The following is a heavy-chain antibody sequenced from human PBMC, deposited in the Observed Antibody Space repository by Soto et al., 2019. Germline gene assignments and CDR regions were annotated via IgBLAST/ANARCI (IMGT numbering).Heavy chain of an antibody. CDR1: GGSISSYY. D-gene: IGHD6-13*01. J-gene: IGHJ4*02. CDR3: ARESIAAAGSFDY. Sequence: LSLTCTVSGGSISSYYWSWIRQPPGKGLEWIGYIYYSGSTNYNPSLKSRVTISVDTSKNQFSLKLSSVTAADTAVYYCARESIAAAGSFDYWGQGTLVTVSS. CDR2: IYYSGST. V-gene: IGHV4-59*01.